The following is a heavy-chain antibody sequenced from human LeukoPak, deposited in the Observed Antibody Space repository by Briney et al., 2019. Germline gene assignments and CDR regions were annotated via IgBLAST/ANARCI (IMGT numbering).Heavy chain of an antibody. CDR2: ISGSGGST. CDR1: GFTFSCYA. J-gene: IGHJ4*02. D-gene: IGHD1-26*01. Sequence: GGSLRPSCAASGFTFSCYAMSWVRQAPGKGLEWVSAISGSGGSTYYADSVKGRFTISRDNSKNTLYLQMNSLRAEDTAVYYCAKDPGGATTPGFDYWGQGTLVTVSS. V-gene: IGHV3-23*01. CDR3: AKDPGGATTPGFDY.